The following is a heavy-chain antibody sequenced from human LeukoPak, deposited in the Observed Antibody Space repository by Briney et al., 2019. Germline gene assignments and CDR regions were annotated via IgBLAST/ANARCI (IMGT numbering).Heavy chain of an antibody. Sequence: PSQTLSLTCTVSGGSISSGGYYWNWNRQHPGKGMEWIGYIYYSGSTYYNPSLKSRLTMSVDTSKNQFSLKLSSVTAADTAVYYCAREGGPFRPLDYSGQGTLVTVSS. CDR1: GGSISSGGYY. J-gene: IGHJ4*02. V-gene: IGHV4-31*03. CDR2: IYYSGST. D-gene: IGHD2/OR15-2a*01. CDR3: AREGGPFRPLDY.